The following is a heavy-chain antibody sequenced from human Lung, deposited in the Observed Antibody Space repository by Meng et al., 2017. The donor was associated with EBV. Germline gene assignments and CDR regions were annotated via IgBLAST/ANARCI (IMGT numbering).Heavy chain of an antibody. CDR1: GDSLGNGYF. J-gene: IGHJ4*02. V-gene: IGHV4-30-4*01. CDR2: IYNVGAT. Sequence: QVQVEDLRHGLVNLFQTLFLTCTVSGDSLGNGYFWKWIRQPPGKGLEWIGYIYNVGATYYNPSLRSRVSISVDMSMTRFSLKLTSVTAADTAMYYCARDRGYLYPSDFWGRGTLVTVSS. D-gene: IGHD5-18*01. CDR3: ARDRGYLYPSDF.